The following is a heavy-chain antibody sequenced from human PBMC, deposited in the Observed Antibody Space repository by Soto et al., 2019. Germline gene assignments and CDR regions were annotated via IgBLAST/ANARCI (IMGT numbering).Heavy chain of an antibody. Sequence: EVQLLGSGGGLVQPGGSLRLSCAASGFTFSNYAMSWVRQAPGKGLEWVSSISSSSGSTYYADSVKGRFTISRDNSKNTLYLQMNSLRAEDTAVYYCAKDQDYYGSGSYWAYGMDVWGQGTTVTVSS. J-gene: IGHJ6*02. V-gene: IGHV3-23*01. D-gene: IGHD3-10*01. CDR2: ISSSSGST. CDR3: AKDQDYYGSGSYWAYGMDV. CDR1: GFTFSNYA.